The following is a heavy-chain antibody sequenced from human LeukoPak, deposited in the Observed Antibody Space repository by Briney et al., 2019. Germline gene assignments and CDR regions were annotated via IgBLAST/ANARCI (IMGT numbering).Heavy chain of an antibody. J-gene: IGHJ4*02. CDR1: GGSFSGYY. CDR3: ARVRVTMVRGPTDH. CDR2: INHSGST. D-gene: IGHD3-10*01. V-gene: IGHV4-34*01. Sequence: SETLSLTCAVYGGSFSGYYWSWIRQPPGKGLEWIGEINHSGSTNYNPSLKSRVTISVDTSKNQFSLKLSSVTAADTAVYYCARVRVTMVRGPTDHWGQGTLVTVSS.